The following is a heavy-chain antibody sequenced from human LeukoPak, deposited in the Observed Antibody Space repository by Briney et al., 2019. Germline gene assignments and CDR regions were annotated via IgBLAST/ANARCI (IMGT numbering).Heavy chain of an antibody. CDR1: GFTFRSYW. CDR2: INQDVSEK. CDR3: ARDTRGVFDY. J-gene: IGHJ4*02. D-gene: IGHD2-8*02. V-gene: IGHV3-7*01. Sequence: GGSLRLSCAASGFTFRSYWMTWVRQAPGKGLEWVANINQDVSEKYSVDYVKGRFTISRDNPKNSLYLQMNSLRAEDTAVYYCARDTRGVFDYWGQGTLVTVSS.